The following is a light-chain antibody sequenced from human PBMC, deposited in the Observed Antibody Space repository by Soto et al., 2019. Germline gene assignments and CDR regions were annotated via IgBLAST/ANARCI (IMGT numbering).Light chain of an antibody. V-gene: IGKV3-11*01. CDR3: QQRSNWPPEIT. CDR1: QSVSSF. Sequence: EIVLTQSPCTLSLSPGERATLSCRASQSVSSFLAWYQQKPGQATRLLICEASNRATGIPARLSGSGSRTDFTLTISSLEPEDFAVYYCQQRSNWPPEITFGQGTRLEIK. J-gene: IGKJ5*01. CDR2: EAS.